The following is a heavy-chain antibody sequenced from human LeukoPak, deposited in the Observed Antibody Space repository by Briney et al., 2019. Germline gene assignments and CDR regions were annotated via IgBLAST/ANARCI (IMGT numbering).Heavy chain of an antibody. CDR1: GFTFDDYA. CDR2: ISWNGGNI. D-gene: IGHD1-1*01. CDR3: ARTNWNDAVFDY. V-gene: IGHV3-9*01. Sequence: GGSLRLSCAASGFTFDDYAMHWVRQAPGKGLEWVSGISWNGGNIGYADSVKGRFTISRDNAKNSLYLQMNSLRAEDTAVYYCARTNWNDAVFDYWGQGTLVTVSS. J-gene: IGHJ4*02.